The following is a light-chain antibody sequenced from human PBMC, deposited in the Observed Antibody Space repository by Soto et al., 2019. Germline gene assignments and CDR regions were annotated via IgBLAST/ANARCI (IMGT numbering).Light chain of an antibody. Sequence: AIRMTQSPSSLSASTGDRVTITCRASQCISSYLAWYQQKPGKAPKLLVFAASSLQSGVPSRFSGSGSGTDFTLTISSLHPEDFATYYCQQSYSSPTWTFGQGTRWIS. CDR3: QQSYSSPTWT. CDR2: AAS. V-gene: IGKV1-8*01. CDR1: QCISSY. J-gene: IGKJ1*01.